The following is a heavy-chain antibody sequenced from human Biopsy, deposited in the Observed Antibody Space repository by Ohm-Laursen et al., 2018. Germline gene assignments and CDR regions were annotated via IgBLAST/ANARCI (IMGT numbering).Heavy chain of an antibody. CDR2: ISGSGVTK. V-gene: IGHV3-11*01. J-gene: IGHJ4*02. CDR1: GFTFGDYY. Sequence: SLRLSCTASGFTFGDYYMSWIRPAPGKGLEWLSYISGSGVTKMYADSVKGRFTVSRDNAKNSLYLEMNNLTVEDTAVYYCATDGAGSYNENWGQGTLVTVSS. D-gene: IGHD3-10*01. CDR3: ATDGAGSYNEN.